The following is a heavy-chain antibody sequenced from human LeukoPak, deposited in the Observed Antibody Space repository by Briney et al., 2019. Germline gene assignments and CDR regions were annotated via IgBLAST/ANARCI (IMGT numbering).Heavy chain of an antibody. J-gene: IGHJ4*02. V-gene: IGHV3-33*01. Sequence: GGSLRLSCAASSGLLFSSHGMHWVRQAPGKGLEWVAVIWYDGSNKWYADSVKGRFTISRDNSKNTLYLQMNSLRAEDTAVYYCARVDYGDYGFDYWGQGTLVTVSS. CDR1: GLLFSSHG. CDR3: ARVDYGDYGFDY. CDR2: IWYDGSNK. D-gene: IGHD4-17*01.